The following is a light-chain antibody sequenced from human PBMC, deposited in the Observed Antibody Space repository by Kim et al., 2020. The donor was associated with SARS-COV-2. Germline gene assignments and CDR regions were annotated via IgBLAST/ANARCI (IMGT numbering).Light chain of an antibody. CDR3: QQTYSTLLFT. CDR2: AAS. V-gene: IGKV1-39*01. CDR1: QSISSH. Sequence: DIQMTQSPSSLSASVGDRVTITCRTSQSISSHLNWYHQKPGKAPKLLIYAASSLQSGVPSRFSGSGSGTDFTLTISSLQPEDFATYYCQQTYSTLLFTFGPGTKVDIK. J-gene: IGKJ3*01.